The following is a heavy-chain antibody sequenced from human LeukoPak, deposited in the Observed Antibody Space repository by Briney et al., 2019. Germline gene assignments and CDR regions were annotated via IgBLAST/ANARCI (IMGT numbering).Heavy chain of an antibody. Sequence: RRASVKVSCKASGGTFSSYAISWVRQAPGQGLEWMGRIIPIFGTANYAQKFQGRVTITTDESTSTAYMELSSLRSEDTAVYYCARGGSGSYDAFDIWGQGTMVTVSS. CDR1: GGTFSSYA. V-gene: IGHV1-69*05. CDR2: IIPIFGTA. J-gene: IGHJ3*02. CDR3: ARGGSGSYDAFDI. D-gene: IGHD1-26*01.